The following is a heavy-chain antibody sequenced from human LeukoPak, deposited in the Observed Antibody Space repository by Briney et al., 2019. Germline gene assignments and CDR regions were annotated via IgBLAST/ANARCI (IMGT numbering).Heavy chain of an antibody. Sequence: GASVKVSCKASGYTFTSYYMHWVRQAPGQGLEWMGIINPSGGSTSYAQKFQGRVTMTRDTSTSTVYMELSSLRSEDTAVYYCARGICTNGVCSPGDYYMDVWGKGTTVTVSS. J-gene: IGHJ6*03. CDR3: ARGICTNGVCSPGDYYMDV. CDR1: GYTFTSYY. V-gene: IGHV1-46*01. D-gene: IGHD2-8*01. CDR2: INPSGGST.